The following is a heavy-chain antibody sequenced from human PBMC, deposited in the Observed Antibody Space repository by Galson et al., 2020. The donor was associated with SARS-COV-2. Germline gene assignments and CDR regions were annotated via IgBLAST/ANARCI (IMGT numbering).Heavy chain of an antibody. Sequence: QAGGSLRLSCAASGFSFSNYAMHWVRQAPGKGLEWVAVISYDSNNEYYADSVKGRFTISRDNSKNTLYLQMNSLRAEDTAVYYCSQTPSPISVAALVRDYWGQGTLVTVSS. D-gene: IGHD6-19*01. J-gene: IGHJ4*02. CDR3: SQTPSPISVAALVRDY. V-gene: IGHV3-30*04. CDR2: ISYDSNNE. CDR1: GFSFSNYA.